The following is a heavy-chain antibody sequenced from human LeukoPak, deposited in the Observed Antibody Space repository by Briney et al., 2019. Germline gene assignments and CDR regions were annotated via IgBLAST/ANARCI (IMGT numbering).Heavy chain of an antibody. D-gene: IGHD2-8*02. CDR2: ISGSGGST. V-gene: IGHV3-23*01. CDR3: AKDVSVSRAERGTGWFDP. CDR1: GFTFSSYA. J-gene: IGHJ5*02. Sequence: GGSLRLSCAASGFTFSSYAMSWVRQAPGKGLEWVSAISGSGGSTYYADSVKGRFTISRDNSKNTLYLQMNSLRAEDTAVYYCAKDVSVSRAERGTGWFDPWGQGTLVTVSS.